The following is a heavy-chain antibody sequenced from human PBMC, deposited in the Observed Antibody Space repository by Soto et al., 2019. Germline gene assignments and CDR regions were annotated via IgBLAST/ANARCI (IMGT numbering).Heavy chain of an antibody. CDR2: ISYDGSNK. D-gene: IGHD6-6*01. CDR3: AREVGEQLDPETYYYYYGMDV. J-gene: IGHJ6*02. Sequence: QVQLVESGGGVVQPGRSLRLSCAASGFTFSSYAMHWVRQAPGKGLEWVAVISYDGSNKYYADSVKGRFTISRDNSKNTLYLQMNSLRAEDTAVYYCAREVGEQLDPETYYYYYGMDVWGQGTTVTVSS. CDR1: GFTFSSYA. V-gene: IGHV3-30-3*01.